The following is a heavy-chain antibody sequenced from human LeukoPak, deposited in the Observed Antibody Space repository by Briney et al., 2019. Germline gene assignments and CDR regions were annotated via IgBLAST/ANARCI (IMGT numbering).Heavy chain of an antibody. J-gene: IGHJ4*02. CDR2: ISGSGGST. V-gene: IGHV3-23*01. D-gene: IGHD3-22*01. Sequence: GGSLRLSCAASGFTFSSYAMSWVRQAPGKGLEWVSAISGSGGSTYYADSVKGRFTISRDNSKNTLYLQMNSLRAEDTAVYYCAKATGYDSSGSYMDYWGQGTLVTVSS. CDR3: AKATGYDSSGSYMDY. CDR1: GFTFSSYA.